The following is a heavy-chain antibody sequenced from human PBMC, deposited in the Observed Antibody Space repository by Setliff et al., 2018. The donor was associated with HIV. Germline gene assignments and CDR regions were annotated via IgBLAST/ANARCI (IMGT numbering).Heavy chain of an antibody. CDR1: GFTFSIYN. Sequence: LSCEASGFTFSIYNMNWVRQAPGKGLEWISFIGGHGSIIHYADSVKGRFSISRDNAKNTLFLQMNSLRAEDTAVYYCARAQDNYYDSSGYSFDFWGQGSLVTVSS. CDR3: ARAQDNYYDSSGYSFDF. J-gene: IGHJ4*02. V-gene: IGHV3-48*04. CDR2: IGGHGSII. D-gene: IGHD3-22*01.